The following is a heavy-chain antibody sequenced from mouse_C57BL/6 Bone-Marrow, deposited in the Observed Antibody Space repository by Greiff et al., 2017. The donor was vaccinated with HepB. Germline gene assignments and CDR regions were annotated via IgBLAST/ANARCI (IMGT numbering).Heavy chain of an antibody. V-gene: IGHV1-22*01. CDR1: GYTFTDYN. D-gene: IGHD1-1*01. J-gene: IGHJ2*01. CDR3: ARLGGVATAGDY. Sequence: EVQLQQSGPELVKPGASVKMSCKASGYTFTDYNMHWVKQSPGKSLEWIGYINPNNGGTSYNQKFKGKATLTVNKSSSTAYMELRSLTSEDSAVYYCARLGGVATAGDYWGQGTTLTVSS. CDR2: INPNNGGT.